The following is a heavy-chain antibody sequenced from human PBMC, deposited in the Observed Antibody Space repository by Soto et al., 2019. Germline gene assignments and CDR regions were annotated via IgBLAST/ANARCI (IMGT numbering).Heavy chain of an antibody. Sequence: SETPSPPCTVSGWSLRSFYLRWVRPPPGEGLEWIGEINHSGSTNYNPSLKSRVTISVDTSKNQFSLKLSSVTAADTAVYYCARGLGSGSYYRSYYYYYMDVWGKGTTVTSP. J-gene: IGHJ6*03. CDR2: INHSGST. CDR3: ARGLGSGSYYRSYYYYYMDV. CDR1: GWSLRSFY. D-gene: IGHD3-10*01. V-gene: IGHV4-34*01.